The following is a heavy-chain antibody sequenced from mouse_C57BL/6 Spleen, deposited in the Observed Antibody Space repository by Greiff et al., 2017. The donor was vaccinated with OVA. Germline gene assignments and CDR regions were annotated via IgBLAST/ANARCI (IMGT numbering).Heavy chain of an antibody. V-gene: IGHV1-82*01. CDR1: GYAFSSSW. Sequence: VQLQQSGPELVKPGASVKISCKASGYAFSSSWMNWVKQRPGKGLEWIGRIYPGDGDTNYNGKFKGKATLTADKSSSTAYMQLSSLTSEDSAVYFCARSPHDGYYYFDYWGQGTTLTVSS. D-gene: IGHD2-3*01. CDR3: ARSPHDGYYYFDY. J-gene: IGHJ2*01. CDR2: IYPGDGDT.